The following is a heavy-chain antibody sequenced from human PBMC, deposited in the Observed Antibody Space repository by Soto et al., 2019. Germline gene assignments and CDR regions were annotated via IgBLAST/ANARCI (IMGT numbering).Heavy chain of an antibody. V-gene: IGHV1-18*01. CDR2: ISTYNSYT. CDR1: GYTFRNYG. CDR3: AQNITSRIDS. Sequence: QVQLVQSGAELRKPGASVKVSCKTSGYTFRNYGIIWVRQAPGQGLEWMGWISTYNSYTHSAKKFQGRVIMTIESSPSSAFLELTNLRTDDTAFYYCAQNITSRIDSWGQGTLVTVSS. J-gene: IGHJ5*01. D-gene: IGHD2-2*01.